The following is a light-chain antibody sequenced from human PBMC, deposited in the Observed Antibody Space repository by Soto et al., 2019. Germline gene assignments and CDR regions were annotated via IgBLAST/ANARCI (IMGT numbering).Light chain of an antibody. CDR1: QSVSTY. V-gene: IGKV3-11*01. CDR2: DAS. CDR3: QQYGSSGT. J-gene: IGKJ1*01. Sequence: EIVLTQSPATLSLSPGERATLSCRASQSVSTYLAWYQQKPGQAPRILIYDASNRATGIPARFSGSGSGTDFTLTVSRLEPEDFAVYYCQQYGSSGTFGQGTKVDIK.